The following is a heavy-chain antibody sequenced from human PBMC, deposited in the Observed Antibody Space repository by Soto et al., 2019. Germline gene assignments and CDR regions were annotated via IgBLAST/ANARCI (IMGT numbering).Heavy chain of an antibody. CDR1: GYTFIDYF. V-gene: IGHV1-2*02. Sequence: ASVKVSCKASGYTFIDYFMHWVRQAPGQGLEWMGWINANSGDTSYAQNFQGRVTMTRDASVSTIYMDFSRLRSDDTAVYYCARQLYTTMVSDYWGQGTLITVSS. CDR3: ARQLYTTMVSDY. CDR2: INANSGDT. D-gene: IGHD5-18*01. J-gene: IGHJ4*02.